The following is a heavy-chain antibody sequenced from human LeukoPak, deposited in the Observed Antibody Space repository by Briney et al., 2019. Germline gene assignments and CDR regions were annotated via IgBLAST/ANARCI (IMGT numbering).Heavy chain of an antibody. V-gene: IGHV4-59*01. CDR2: MSDSGST. CDR1: GGSISSYY. CDR3: ARVSSGAFDY. Sequence: SETLSLTCTVSGGSISSYYWIWIRQPPGRGLEWVGYMSDSGSTNYNPFLKSRVTISVDTSKNQFSLKLSSVTAADTAVYYCARVSSGAFDYWGQGTLVTVSS. J-gene: IGHJ4*02. D-gene: IGHD6-25*01.